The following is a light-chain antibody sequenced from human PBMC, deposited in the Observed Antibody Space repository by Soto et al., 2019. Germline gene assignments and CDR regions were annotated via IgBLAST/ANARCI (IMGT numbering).Light chain of an antibody. CDR1: DSNIGARYH. CDR3: QSYDSNLSGRV. CDR2: GNS. J-gene: IGLJ3*02. V-gene: IGLV1-40*01. Sequence: QSVLTQPPSVSGAPGQRVTISCTGSDSNIGARYHVHRYQQLPGKAPRLIIYGNSNRSSGVPDRFSGSKSGSSASLAISGLQADDEATYYCQSYDSNLSGRVFGEGTQLTVL.